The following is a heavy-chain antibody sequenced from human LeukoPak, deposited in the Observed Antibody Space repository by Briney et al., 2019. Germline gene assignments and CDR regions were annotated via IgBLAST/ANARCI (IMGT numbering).Heavy chain of an antibody. CDR2: IKQDGSEK. V-gene: IGHV3-7*01. CDR3: AKAADQYYYSYFYYMDV. CDR1: GFTFSSYW. Sequence: GGSLRLSCAASGFTFSSYWMSWVRQAPGKGLEWVANIKQDGSEKYYVDSVKGRFTISRDNSKNTLYLRMNSLRVEDTAVYYCAKAADQYYYSYFYYMDVWGKGTTVTVSS. J-gene: IGHJ6*03. D-gene: IGHD2/OR15-2a*01.